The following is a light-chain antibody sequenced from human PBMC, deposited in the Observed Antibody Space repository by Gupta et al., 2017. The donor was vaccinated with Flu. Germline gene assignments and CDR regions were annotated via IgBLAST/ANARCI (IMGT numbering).Light chain of an antibody. CDR2: RNN. CDR3: ATWDDRLSSVV. J-gene: IGLJ2*01. V-gene: IGLV1-47*01. Sequence: SSSNIGGRPVFWYQQLPGTAPKVLIYRNNQRPSGVPDRFSGSKSGTSASLANSGLRSEDDSDYFCATWDDRLSSVVFGGGTKLTVL. CDR1: SSNIGGRP.